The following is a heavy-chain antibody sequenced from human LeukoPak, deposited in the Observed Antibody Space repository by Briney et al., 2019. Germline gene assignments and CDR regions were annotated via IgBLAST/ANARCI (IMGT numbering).Heavy chain of an antibody. J-gene: IGHJ3*02. D-gene: IGHD2-2*01. CDR3: ARIFVVPAAEYAFDI. CDR1: GFTFSSYG. Sequence: GGSLRLSCAASGFTFSSYGMYWVRQAPGKGLEWVAVIWYDGSNKYYADSVKGRFTISRDNSKNTLYLQMNSLRAEDTAVYYCARIFVVPAAEYAFDIWGQGTMVTVSS. V-gene: IGHV3-33*01. CDR2: IWYDGSNK.